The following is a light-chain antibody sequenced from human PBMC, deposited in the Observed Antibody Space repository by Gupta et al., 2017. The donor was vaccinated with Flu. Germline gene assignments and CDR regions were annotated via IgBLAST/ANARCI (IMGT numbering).Light chain of an antibody. Sequence: AQTVPITCQGDGIRIYYASWYQQKPGQAPILVIYGQNIRPSGIPDRFSGSTSGTTASLSITGAQAEDEADYICNSRDTNDNNWFFGGGTKLTVL. J-gene: IGLJ3*02. V-gene: IGLV3-19*01. CDR2: GQN. CDR3: NSRDTNDNNWF. CDR1: GIRIYY.